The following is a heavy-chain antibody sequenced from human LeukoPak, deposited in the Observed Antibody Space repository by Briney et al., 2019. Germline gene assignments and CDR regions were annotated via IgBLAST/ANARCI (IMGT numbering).Heavy chain of an antibody. J-gene: IGHJ4*02. V-gene: IGHV3-15*01. CDR2: IKSKTDGGTT. CDR1: GFTFGNAW. Sequence: GGSLRLSCAAPGFTFGNAWMSWVRQAPGKGLEWVGRIKSKTDGGTTHYAAPVKGRFTISRDDSKNTLYLQMNSLKTEDTAVYYCTTDQAAPYDFWSGYYSLNYFDYWGQGTLVTVSS. CDR3: TTDQAAPYDFWSGYYSLNYFDY. D-gene: IGHD3-3*01.